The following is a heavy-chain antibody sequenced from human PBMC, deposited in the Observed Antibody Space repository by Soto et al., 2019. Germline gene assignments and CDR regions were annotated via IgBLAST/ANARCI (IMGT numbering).Heavy chain of an antibody. D-gene: IGHD3-10*01. V-gene: IGHV3-23*01. CDR2: ISGGAT. Sequence: EVQLLESGGGLVQPGGSRRLSCAASGFTFRDYGMSWVRQAPGEGLEWVSGISGGATYYADSVKGRFVISRDDSKNTLYLERDSLRVEDTAVYYCTKDSGWTSADWGKGTMVTVSS. J-gene: IGHJ4*02. CDR1: GFTFRDYG. CDR3: TKDSGWTSAD.